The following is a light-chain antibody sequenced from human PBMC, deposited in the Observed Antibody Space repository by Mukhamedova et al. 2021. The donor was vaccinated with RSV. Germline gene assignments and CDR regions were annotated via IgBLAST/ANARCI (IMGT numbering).Light chain of an antibody. V-gene: IGKV1-5*03. CDR3: QQYNSYPWT. CDR1: QSISSW. CDR2: KAS. Sequence: SQSISSWLAWYQQKPGKAPKLLIYKASSLESGVPSRFSGSGSGTEFTLTISSLQPDDFATYYCQQYNSYPWTFGQGTKVEIK. J-gene: IGKJ1*01.